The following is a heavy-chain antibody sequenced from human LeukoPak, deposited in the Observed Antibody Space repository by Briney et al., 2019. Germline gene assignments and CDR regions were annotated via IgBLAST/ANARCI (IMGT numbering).Heavy chain of an antibody. CDR1: GFTFSSYA. V-gene: IGHV3-23*01. J-gene: IGHJ4*02. D-gene: IGHD2-15*01. CDR3: AKRSGYCSGGSCYSSPGYYFDY. CDR2: ISGSVIST. Sequence: GGSLRLSCAASGFTFSSYAMSWVRQAPGKGLEWVSAISGSVISTYYADSVKGRFTISRDNSKNTLYLQMNSLRAEDTAVYYCAKRSGYCSGGSCYSSPGYYFDYWGQGTLVTVSS.